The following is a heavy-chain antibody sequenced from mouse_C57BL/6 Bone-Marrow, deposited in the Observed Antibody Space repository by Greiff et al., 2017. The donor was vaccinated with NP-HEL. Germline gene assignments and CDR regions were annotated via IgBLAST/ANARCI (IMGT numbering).Heavy chain of an antibody. D-gene: IGHD4-1*01. V-gene: IGHV1-7*01. Sequence: VQLVESGAELAKPGASVKLSCKASGYTFTSYWMHWVKQRPGQGLEWIGYINPSSGYTKYNQKFKDKATLTADKSSSTAYMQLSSLTYEDSAVYYCARRSSNWDGTPWFAYWGQGTLVTVSA. CDR3: ARRSSNWDGTPWFAY. J-gene: IGHJ3*01. CDR1: GYTFTSYW. CDR2: INPSSGYT.